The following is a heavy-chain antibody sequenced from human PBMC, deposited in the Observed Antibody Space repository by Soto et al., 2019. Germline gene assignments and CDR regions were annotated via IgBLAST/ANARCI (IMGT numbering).Heavy chain of an antibody. V-gene: IGHV3-23*01. CDR2: ISGSGGDT. CDR1: GFTFSSYA. CDR3: AKGGRSSSGRDFDY. D-gene: IGHD6-6*01. Sequence: EVQLLESGGGLVQPGGSLRLSCAASGFTFSSYAMNWVRQAPGKGLEWVSTISGSGGDTYYADSVKGRFSISRDNSKYTLSLQMDSLRAEDTAVYYCAKGGRSSSGRDFDYGGQGTLVTVSS. J-gene: IGHJ4*02.